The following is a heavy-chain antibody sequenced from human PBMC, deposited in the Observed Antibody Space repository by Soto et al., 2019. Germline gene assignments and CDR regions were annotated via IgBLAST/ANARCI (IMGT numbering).Heavy chain of an antibody. CDR3: ARHAYGLGLGY. CDR1: GGSISSFH. Sequence: QVQLQESGPGLVKPSETLSLTCTISGGSISSFHWSWIRQSPGKGLEWIGYIVNNDAFYNPSLESRATISIDTSNNQYFLTLKSVTATDTAVYYCARHAYGLGLGYWGQGTLVTVSS. J-gene: IGHJ4*02. CDR2: IVNNDA. D-gene: IGHD3-16*01. V-gene: IGHV4-59*08.